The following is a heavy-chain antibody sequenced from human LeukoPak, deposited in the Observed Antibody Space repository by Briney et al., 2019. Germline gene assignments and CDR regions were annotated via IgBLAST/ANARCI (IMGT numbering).Heavy chain of an antibody. CDR1: GVDFRYTA. CDR3: TTLYYDSGSH. D-gene: IGHD3-22*01. J-gene: IGHJ4*02. Sequence: PGGSLRLSCAASGVDFRYTAMEWVRQAPGKGREWVAAIAGDGGTYYADSVKGRFTISRETSKNTLFLHFHRLIAEDTALYYCTTLYYDSGSHWGQGALVTVSS. CDR2: IAGDGGT. V-gene: IGHV3-23*01.